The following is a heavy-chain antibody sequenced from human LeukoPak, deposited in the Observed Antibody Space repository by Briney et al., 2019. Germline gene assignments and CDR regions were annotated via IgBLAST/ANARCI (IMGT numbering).Heavy chain of an antibody. CDR3: ARVVWGLQQHPENWFDP. J-gene: IGHJ5*02. D-gene: IGHD2-8*01. CDR2: INHSGST. V-gene: IGHV4-34*01. Sequence: SETLSLTCDVYGGSFSGYYWSWIRQPAGKGLEWIGSINHSGSTNYNPSLKSRVTISVDTSKNQFSLKLSSVTAADTAVYYCARVVWGLQQHPENWFDPWGQGTLVTVSS. CDR1: GGSFSGYY.